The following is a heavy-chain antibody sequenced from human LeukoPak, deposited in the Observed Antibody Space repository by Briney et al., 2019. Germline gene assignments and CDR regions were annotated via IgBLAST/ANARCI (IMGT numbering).Heavy chain of an antibody. D-gene: IGHD1-14*01. CDR3: ARANPADFNL. V-gene: IGHV3-30-3*01. CDR2: ISYDGSNK. J-gene: IGHJ2*01. Sequence: GSLRLSCAASGFTFSSYAMHWVRQAPGKGLEWVAVISYDGSNKYYADSVEGRFTISRDNAKNTVHLQMNSLRDDDTAVYYCARANPADFNLWGRGTLVTVSS. CDR1: GFTFSSYA.